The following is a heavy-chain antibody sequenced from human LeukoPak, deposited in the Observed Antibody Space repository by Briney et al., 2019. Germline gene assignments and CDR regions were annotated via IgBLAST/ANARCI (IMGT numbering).Heavy chain of an antibody. J-gene: IGHJ4*02. D-gene: IGHD3-22*01. Sequence: ASVKVSCKVSGYTLTELSMHWVRQAPGQGLEWMGWINPNSGGTNYAQKFQGWVTMTRDTSISTAYMELSRLRSDDTAVYYCARGYSSGYYYPLDYWGQGTLVTVSS. CDR3: ARGYSSGYYYPLDY. V-gene: IGHV1-2*04. CDR1: GYTLTELS. CDR2: INPNSGGT.